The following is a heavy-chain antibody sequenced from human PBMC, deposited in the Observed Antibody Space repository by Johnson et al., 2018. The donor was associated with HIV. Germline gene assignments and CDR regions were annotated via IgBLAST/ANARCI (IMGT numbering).Heavy chain of an antibody. D-gene: IGHD5-12*01. CDR1: GFTFSSYW. CDR2: IKQDGSEK. CDR3: ASTIDIVTTGRSYDAFDI. V-gene: IGHV3-7*05. J-gene: IGHJ3*02. Sequence: VQLVESGGGLVQPGGSLRLSCAASGFTFSSYWMSWVRQAPGKGLEWVANIKQDGSEKYYVDSVKGRFTISRDDSTNTAYLQMNSLTPEDTAVYYCASTIDIVTTGRSYDAFDIWGQGTLVTVSS.